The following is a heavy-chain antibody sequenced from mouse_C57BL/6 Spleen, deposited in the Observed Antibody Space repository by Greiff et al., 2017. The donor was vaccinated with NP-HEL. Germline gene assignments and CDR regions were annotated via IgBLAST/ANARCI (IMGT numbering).Heavy chain of an antibody. Sequence: QVQLKESGPELVKPGASVKISCKASGYAFSSSWMNWVTQRPGKGLEWIGRIYPGDGDTNYNGKFKGKATLTADKSSSTAYMQLSSLTSEDSAVYFCARGDYDEDYAMDYWGQGTSVTVSS. CDR2: IYPGDGDT. CDR1: GYAFSSSW. J-gene: IGHJ4*01. CDR3: ARGDYDEDYAMDY. V-gene: IGHV1-82*01. D-gene: IGHD2-4*01.